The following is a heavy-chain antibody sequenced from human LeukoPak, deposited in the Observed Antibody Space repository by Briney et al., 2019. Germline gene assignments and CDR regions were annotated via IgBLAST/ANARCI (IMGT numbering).Heavy chain of an antibody. D-gene: IGHD5-18*01. CDR3: ARGRTWIQRNWFDP. CDR1: GGYISSGGYS. J-gene: IGHJ5*02. CDR2: IYHSGST. V-gene: IGHV4-30-2*01. Sequence: SETLSLTCAVSGGYISSGGYSWSWIRQPPGKGLEWIGYIYHSGSTYYNPSLKSRVTISVDRSKNQFSLKLSSVTAADTAVYYCARGRTWIQRNWFDPWGQGTLVTVSS.